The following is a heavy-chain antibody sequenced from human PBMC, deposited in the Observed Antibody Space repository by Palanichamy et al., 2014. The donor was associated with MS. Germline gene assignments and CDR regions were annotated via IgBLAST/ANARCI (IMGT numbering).Heavy chain of an antibody. D-gene: IGHD1-26*01. V-gene: IGHV3-21*01. Sequence: EVQLVESGGGLVKPGGSLRLSCTASGFTFSSYSMNWVRQAPGKGLEWVSSISSSSYIYYADSVKGRFTISRDSAKNSLYLQMNSLRAEDTAVYYCARYSGSYYFDYWGQGTLVTVSS. CDR2: ISSSSYI. J-gene: IGHJ4*02. CDR1: GFTFSSYS. CDR3: ARYSGSYYFDY.